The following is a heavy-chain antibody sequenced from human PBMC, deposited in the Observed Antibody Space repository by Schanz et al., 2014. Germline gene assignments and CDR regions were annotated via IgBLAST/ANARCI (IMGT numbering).Heavy chain of an antibody. Sequence: QVHLVQSGAEVKEPGSSVKVSCKPSGGTFVTFFFTWVRQAPGRGPQWMGGISPLLGVANYAQAFQGRLAITADTSASTAYMELSSLRSEDTAVYYCATCSGGTCHAKPVLDNWGQGTLVTVSS. V-gene: IGHV1-69*04. J-gene: IGHJ4*02. CDR2: ISPLLGVA. D-gene: IGHD2-15*01. CDR1: GGTFVTFF. CDR3: ATCSGGTCHAKPVLDN.